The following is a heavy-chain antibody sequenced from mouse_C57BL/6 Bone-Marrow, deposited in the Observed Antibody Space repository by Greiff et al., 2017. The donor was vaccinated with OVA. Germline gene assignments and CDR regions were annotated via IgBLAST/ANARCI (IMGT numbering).Heavy chain of an antibody. CDR3: TSYGNFDY. V-gene: IGHV14-4*01. CDR2: IDPENGDT. J-gene: IGHJ2*01. Sequence: VQLQQSGAELVRPGASVKLSCTASGFNIKDDYMHWVKQRPEQGLEWIGWIDPENGDTEYASKFQGKATITADTSSNTAYLQLSSLTSEDTAFYYCTSYGNFDYWGQGTTLTVSS. CDR1: GFNIKDDY. D-gene: IGHD2-1*01.